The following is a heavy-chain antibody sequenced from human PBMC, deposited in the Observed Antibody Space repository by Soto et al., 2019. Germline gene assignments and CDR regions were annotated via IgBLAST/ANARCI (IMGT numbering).Heavy chain of an antibody. J-gene: IGHJ5*02. CDR3: ARGDYGDYAQPNWFDP. Sequence: GGSLRLSCAASGFAFSSYAMHWVRQAPGKGLEWVAVISYDGSNKYYADSVKGRFTISRDNSKNTLYLQMNSLRAEDTAVYYCARGDYGDYAQPNWFDPWGQGTLVTVSS. CDR1: GFAFSSYA. D-gene: IGHD4-17*01. CDR2: ISYDGSNK. V-gene: IGHV3-30-3*01.